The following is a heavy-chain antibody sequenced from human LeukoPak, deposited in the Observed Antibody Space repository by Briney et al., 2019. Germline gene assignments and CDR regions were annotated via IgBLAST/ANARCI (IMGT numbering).Heavy chain of an antibody. D-gene: IGHD3-3*01. CDR2: ISAYNGNT. V-gene: IGHV1-18*01. CDR3: ARDTIFGVVPFTD. CDR1: GYTFTSYG. Sequence: ASVKAYCKASGYTFTSYGISWVRQAPGQGLEWMGWISAYNGNTNYAQKLQGRVTMTTHTATSTAYMELRSLRSDDTAVYYCARDTIFGVVPFTDWGQGTLVTVSS. J-gene: IGHJ4*02.